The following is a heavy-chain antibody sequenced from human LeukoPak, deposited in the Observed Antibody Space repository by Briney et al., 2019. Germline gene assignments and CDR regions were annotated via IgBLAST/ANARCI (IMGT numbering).Heavy chain of an antibody. J-gene: IGHJ4*02. CDR3: ARDPAWFGELFPATYHRLDY. V-gene: IGHV3-7*01. D-gene: IGHD3-10*01. Sequence: PGGSLRLSCAASGFTFSSYWMSWVRQAPGKGLEWVANIKQDGSEKYYVDSVKGRFTISRDNAKNSLYLQMNSLRAEDTAVYYCARDPAWFGELFPATYHRLDYWGQGTLVTVSS. CDR2: IKQDGSEK. CDR1: GFTFSSYW.